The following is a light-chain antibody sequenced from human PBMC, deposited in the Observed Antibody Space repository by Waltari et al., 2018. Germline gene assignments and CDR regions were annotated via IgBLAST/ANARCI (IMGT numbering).Light chain of an antibody. V-gene: IGKV2-30*01. CDR2: KVS. CDR1: QSLLYSAGNTY. Sequence: DVVMTQSPLSLPVTLGQPASISCRSSQSLLYSAGNTYLNWFQQRPGQSPRRLIYKVSNRDSGVPDRFSGSGSGTDFTLKISRVEAEDVGVYYCMQGTHWPRTFGQGTKLEIK. J-gene: IGKJ2*01. CDR3: MQGTHWPRT.